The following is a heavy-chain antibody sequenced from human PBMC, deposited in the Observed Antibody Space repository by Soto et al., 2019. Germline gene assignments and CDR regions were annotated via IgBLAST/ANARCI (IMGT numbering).Heavy chain of an antibody. CDR2: ISAGGDST. V-gene: IGHV3-23*01. Sequence: EVQLLESGGGWVQPGGSLRLSCATSGFTFSSYPMNWVRQAPGKGLEWVSGISAGGDSTYYADSVKGRFTIFRDNSKNSVYLQRNSLRAEDTAVYYCARRVWGQGTLVTVCS. CDR1: GFTFSSYP. CDR3: ARRV. J-gene: IGHJ4*02.